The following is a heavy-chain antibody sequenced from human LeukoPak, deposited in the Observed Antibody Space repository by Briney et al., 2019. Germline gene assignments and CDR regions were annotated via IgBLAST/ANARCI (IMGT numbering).Heavy chain of an antibody. J-gene: IGHJ5*02. D-gene: IGHD6-13*01. CDR1: VFIFSSYA. CDR2: IWSDGSNK. V-gene: IGHV3-33*01. Sequence: GGSLRLSCAASVFIFSSYAMHWVRQAPGTGLEWVAVIWSDGSNKYYADSVKGRFTISRDNSKNTLYLQMNSLRAEDTAVYYCARGIAAAGNPNWFDPWGQGTLVTVSS. CDR3: ARGIAAAGNPNWFDP.